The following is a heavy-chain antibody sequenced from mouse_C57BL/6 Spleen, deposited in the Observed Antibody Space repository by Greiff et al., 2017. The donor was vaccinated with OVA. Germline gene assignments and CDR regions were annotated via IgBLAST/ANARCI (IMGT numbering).Heavy chain of an antibody. CDR1: GYTFTSYW. CDR2: INPSSGYT. V-gene: IGHV1-7*01. J-gene: IGHJ2*01. D-gene: IGHD2-4*01. CDR3: ARRGAYDYDLYYFDY. Sequence: QVQLQQSGAELAKPGASVKLSCKASGYTFTSYWMHWVKQRPGQGLEWIGYINPSSGYTKYNQKFKEKATLTAEKSSSTAYLQLSSLTYDDSAVYYCARRGAYDYDLYYFDYWGQGTTLTVSS.